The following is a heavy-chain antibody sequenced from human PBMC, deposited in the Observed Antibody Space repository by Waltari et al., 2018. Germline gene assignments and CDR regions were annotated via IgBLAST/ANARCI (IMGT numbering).Heavy chain of an antibody. CDR1: GFSLSTSGAG. V-gene: IGHV2-5*02. J-gene: IGHJ4*02. Sequence: QITLKESGPTLVKPTQTLTLTCTFSGFSLSTSGAGVGWIRQPPGKALDWLTLIFWDDEKRYSPSLKSRLTITKDTSKNQVVLAMTNMDPADTATYYCAHRYCSSTTCHLFDYWGQGTLVTVSS. D-gene: IGHD2-2*01. CDR3: AHRYCSSTTCHLFDY. CDR2: IFWDDEK.